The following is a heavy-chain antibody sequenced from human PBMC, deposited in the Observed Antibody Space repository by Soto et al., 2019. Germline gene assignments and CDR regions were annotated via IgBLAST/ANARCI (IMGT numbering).Heavy chain of an antibody. J-gene: IGHJ4*02. V-gene: IGHV4-31*03. Sequence: QVQLQESGPGLVKPSQTQSLTCTVSGGSISSGGYYWSWIRQHPGKGLEWIGYIYYSGSTYYNPSLKSRVTISVDTSKNQFSLKLSSVTAADTAVYYCARWYYYDSSGYYYFDCWGQGTLVTVSS. CDR3: ARWYYYDSSGYYYFDC. D-gene: IGHD3-22*01. CDR1: GGSISSGGYY. CDR2: IYYSGST.